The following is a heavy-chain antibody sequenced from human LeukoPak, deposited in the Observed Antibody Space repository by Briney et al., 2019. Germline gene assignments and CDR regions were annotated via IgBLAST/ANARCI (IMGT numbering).Heavy chain of an antibody. Sequence: GGSLRVSCAASGFTFSRYSLNWVRQAPGKGLEWVSSIGGSSSYIYYADSVKGRFTISRDNAKNSLFLQMNSLRAEDTAVYYCARDGRGDYCSGGSCLMFDPWGQGTLVTVSS. J-gene: IGHJ5*02. CDR1: GFTFSRYS. V-gene: IGHV3-21*01. CDR2: IGGSSSYI. CDR3: ARDGRGDYCSGGSCLMFDP. D-gene: IGHD2-15*01.